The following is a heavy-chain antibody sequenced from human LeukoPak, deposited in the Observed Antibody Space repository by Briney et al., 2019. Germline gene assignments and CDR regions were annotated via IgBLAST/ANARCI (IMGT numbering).Heavy chain of an antibody. CDR2: ISGSGGST. CDR3: ARDFYQDLYYYYYMDV. V-gene: IGHV3-23*01. CDR1: GFTFNNYA. Sequence: GGSLRLSCVASGFTFNNYAMTWVRQTPGKGLEWVSVISGSGGSTDYADSVKGRFTISRDNSKNTLYLQMNSLRAEDTAVYYCARDFYQDLYYYYYMDVWGKGTTVTVSS. D-gene: IGHD2/OR15-2a*01. J-gene: IGHJ6*03.